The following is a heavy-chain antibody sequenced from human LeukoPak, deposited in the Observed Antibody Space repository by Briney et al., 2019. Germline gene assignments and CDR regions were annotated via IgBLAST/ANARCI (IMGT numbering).Heavy chain of an antibody. D-gene: IGHD6-13*01. V-gene: IGHV4-59*01. CDR1: GGSISTYY. Sequence: PSETLSLTCTVSGGSISTYYWSWIRQPPGKGLEWIGYIYYNGSTNYNPSLKSRVTISVDTSKNQFSLRLSTVTAADTAVYYCARATAGSWFDPWGQGTLVTVSS. J-gene: IGHJ5*02. CDR2: IYYNGST. CDR3: ARATAGSWFDP.